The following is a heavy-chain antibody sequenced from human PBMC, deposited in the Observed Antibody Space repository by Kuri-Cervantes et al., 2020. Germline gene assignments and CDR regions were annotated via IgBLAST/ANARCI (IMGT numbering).Heavy chain of an antibody. CDR1: GFTSSSYA. V-gene: IGHV3-23*01. J-gene: IGHJ6*02. CDR2: ISGSGGRK. D-gene: IGHD1-26*01. CDR3: AKDLLIGYCYYTETYHEDGIDV. Sequence: GGSLRPSCAASGFTSSSYAMSWVRQAPGKGLEWVSAISGSGGRKSYADSVKGRFTISRDNSKNTLYLQMNSLRAEDKAVYYCAKDLLIGYCYYTETYHEDGIDVWGQGTTVTVSS.